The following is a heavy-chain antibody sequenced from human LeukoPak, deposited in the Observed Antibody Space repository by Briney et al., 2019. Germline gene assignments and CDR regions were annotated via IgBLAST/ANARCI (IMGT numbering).Heavy chain of an antibody. CDR3: ARDSPAYRNRYFDY. CDR2: IYTGGNT. Sequence: PGGSLRLSCAAPGVTVRSNYMNSIRQAPGRGLEWVSVIYTGGNTYYADSVKGRFTISRDNSKNTVFLQMNSLRAEDAAVYYCARDSPAYRNRYFDYWGQGTLVTVSS. J-gene: IGHJ4*02. D-gene: IGHD1-26*01. V-gene: IGHV3-66*01. CDR1: GVTVRSNY.